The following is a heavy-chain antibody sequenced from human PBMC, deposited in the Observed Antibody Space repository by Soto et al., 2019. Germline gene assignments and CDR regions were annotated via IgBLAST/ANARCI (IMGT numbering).Heavy chain of an antibody. J-gene: IGHJ5*02. Sequence: ASVKVSCKASGYTFTSYYMHWVRQAPGQGLEWMGIINPSGGSTSYAQKFQGRVTMTRGTSTSTVYMELSSLRSEDTAVYYCARDRDYYDSSGLRRANWFDPWGQGILVTVSS. V-gene: IGHV1-46*01. D-gene: IGHD3-22*01. CDR1: GYTFTSYY. CDR2: INPSGGST. CDR3: ARDRDYYDSSGLRRANWFDP.